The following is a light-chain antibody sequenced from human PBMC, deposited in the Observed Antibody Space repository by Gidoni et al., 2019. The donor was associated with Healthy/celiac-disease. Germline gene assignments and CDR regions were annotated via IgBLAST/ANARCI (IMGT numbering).Light chain of an antibody. CDR2: DAS. Sequence: PATLSLSPGERATLSCRASQSVSSYLAWYQQKPGQAPRLLIYDASNRATGIPARFSGSGSGTDFTLTISSLEPEDFAVYYCQQRSNWPGTFGQGTKVEIK. CDR3: QQRSNWPGT. CDR1: QSVSSY. V-gene: IGKV3-11*01. J-gene: IGKJ1*01.